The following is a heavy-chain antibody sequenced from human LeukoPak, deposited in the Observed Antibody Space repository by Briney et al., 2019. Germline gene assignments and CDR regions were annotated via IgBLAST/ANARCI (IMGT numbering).Heavy chain of an antibody. V-gene: IGHV4-30-2*01. J-gene: IGHJ4*02. Sequence: SQTLSLTCTVSGGSISSGGYYWSWIRQPPGKGLEWIGYIYHSGSTYYNPSLKSRVTISVDRSKNQFSLKLSSVTAADTAVYYWARDRGLGGIRFLDYGAQGPLVTVPS. D-gene: IGHD3-10*01. CDR3: ARDRGLGGIRFLDY. CDR2: IYHSGST. CDR1: GGSISSGGYY.